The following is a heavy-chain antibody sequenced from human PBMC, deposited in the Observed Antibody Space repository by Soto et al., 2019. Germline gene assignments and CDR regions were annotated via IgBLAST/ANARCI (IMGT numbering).Heavy chain of an antibody. CDR1: GFTFSGYA. Sequence: EVQLLDSGGGFVQPGGSLRLSCEASGFTFSGYAMSWVRQAPGRRLEWISAITGGGDDTYYADYVKGRVTISRDNSKNTLYLHMSSLRAEDTALYYCVKGSSASRPYYFDYWGQGTLVTVSS. CDR3: VKGSSASRPYYFDY. V-gene: IGHV3-23*01. CDR2: ITGGGDDT. D-gene: IGHD3-22*01. J-gene: IGHJ4*02.